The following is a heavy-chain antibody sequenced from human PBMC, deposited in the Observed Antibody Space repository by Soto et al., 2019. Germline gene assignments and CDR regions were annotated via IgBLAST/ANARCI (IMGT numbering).Heavy chain of an antibody. Sequence: GGSLRLSCAASGFTFSSYDMHWVRQATGKGLEWVSAIGTAGDTYYPGSVKGRFTISRENAKNSLYLQMNSLRAEDTAVYYCSGGLSSPYYYYYGMDVWGQGTTVTVSS. CDR2: IGTAGDT. CDR1: GFTFSSYD. CDR3: SGGLSSPYYYYYGMDV. V-gene: IGHV3-13*01. D-gene: IGHD6-13*01. J-gene: IGHJ6*02.